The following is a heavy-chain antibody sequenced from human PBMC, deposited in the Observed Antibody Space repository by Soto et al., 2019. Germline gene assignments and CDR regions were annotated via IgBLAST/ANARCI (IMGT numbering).Heavy chain of an antibody. J-gene: IGHJ3*02. D-gene: IGHD3-22*01. V-gene: IGHV1-69*06. CDR3: EAGYDSSGPRRLDAFDI. CDR2: IIPIFGTA. CDR1: GGTFSSYA. Sequence: ASVKVSCKASGGTFSSYAISWVRQAPGQGLEWMGGIIPIFGTANYAQKFQGRVTITADKSTSTAYMELSSLRSEDTAVYYCEAGYDSSGPRRLDAFDIWGQGTMVTVS.